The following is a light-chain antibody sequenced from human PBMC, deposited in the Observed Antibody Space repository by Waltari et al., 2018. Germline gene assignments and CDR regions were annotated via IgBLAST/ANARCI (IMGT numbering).Light chain of an antibody. J-gene: IGLJ3*02. Sequence: QSALTQPASVSGSLGQSFTISCTGTYRDVGTYNLVSWYQQHPGKAPKLLIFDGTARPAGVTNRFPGSKSGHTSSPTLSGLQAEDEADYYCCSYAGNFICVFGGGTKLTVL. CDR1: YRDVGTYNL. CDR3: CSYAGNFICV. CDR2: DGT. V-gene: IGLV2-23*01.